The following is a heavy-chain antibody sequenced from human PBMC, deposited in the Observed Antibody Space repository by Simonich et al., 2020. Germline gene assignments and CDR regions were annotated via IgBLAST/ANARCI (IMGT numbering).Heavy chain of an antibody. D-gene: IGHD6-6*01. J-gene: IGHJ6*03. CDR2: INPSSGGT. CDR1: GYTFTGYY. CDR3: ARDRAARYYYYYYMDV. V-gene: IGHV1-2*02. Sequence: QVQLVQSGAEVKKPGASVKVSCKASGYTFTGYYRHWVRQGPGQGLEGMGWINPSSGGTNYEQNIQGRATMTRDTFISTAYMELSRLRSDDTAVYYCARDRAARYYYYYYMDVWGKGTTVTVSS.